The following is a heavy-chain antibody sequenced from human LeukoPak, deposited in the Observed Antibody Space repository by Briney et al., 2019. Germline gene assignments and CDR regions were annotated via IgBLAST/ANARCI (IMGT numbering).Heavy chain of an antibody. V-gene: IGHV4-34*01. CDR2: INHSGST. D-gene: IGHD3-10*01. CDR1: GGSFSGYY. CDR3: ARVYYYRGYFDY. J-gene: IGHJ4*02. Sequence: SETLSLTCAVYGGSFSGYYWSWIRQPPGKGLEWIGEINHSGSTNYNPSLKSRVTISVDTSKNQFSLKLSSVTAADTAVYYCARVYYYRGYFDYWGQGTLVTVSS.